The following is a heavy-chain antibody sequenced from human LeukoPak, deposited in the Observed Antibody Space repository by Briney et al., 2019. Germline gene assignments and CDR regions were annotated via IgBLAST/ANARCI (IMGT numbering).Heavy chain of an antibody. Sequence: GGSLRLSCAASGFTFSSYGMHWVRQAPGKGLEWVAVIWYDGSNKYYADSVKGGFTISRDNSKNTLYLQMNSLRAEDTAVYYCAKDGTGYSSSWTDYWGQGTLVTVSS. V-gene: IGHV3-30*02. CDR1: GFTFSSYG. CDR2: IWYDGSNK. D-gene: IGHD6-13*01. J-gene: IGHJ4*02. CDR3: AKDGTGYSSSWTDY.